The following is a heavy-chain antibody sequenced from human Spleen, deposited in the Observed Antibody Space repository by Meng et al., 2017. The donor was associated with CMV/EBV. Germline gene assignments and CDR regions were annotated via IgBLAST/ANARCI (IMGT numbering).Heavy chain of an antibody. V-gene: IGHV1-69*06. CDR2: IIPIFGTA. CDR3: AREGTTMVRGSNRFDP. CDR1: GGTFSSYA. Sequence: SGGTFSSYAISWVRQAPGQGLEWMGGIIPIFGTANYAQKFQGRVTITADKSTSTAYMELSSLRSEDTAVYYCAREGTTMVRGSNRFDPWGQGTLVTVSS. J-gene: IGHJ5*02. D-gene: IGHD3-10*01.